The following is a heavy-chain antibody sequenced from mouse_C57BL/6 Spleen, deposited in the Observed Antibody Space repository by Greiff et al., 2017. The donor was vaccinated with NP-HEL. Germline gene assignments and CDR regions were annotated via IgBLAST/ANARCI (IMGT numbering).Heavy chain of an antibody. CDR3: ARRDGYYGSYFDD. V-gene: IGHV5-17*01. J-gene: IGHJ2*01. Sequence: EVKLVESGGGLVKPGGSLKLSCAASGFTFSDYGMHWVRQAPEKGLEWVAYISSGSSTIYYADTVKGRFTISRDNAKNTLFLQMTSLRSEDTAMYYCARRDGYYGSYFDDWGQGTTLTVSS. CDR2: ISSGSSTI. D-gene: IGHD2-3*01. CDR1: GFTFSDYG.